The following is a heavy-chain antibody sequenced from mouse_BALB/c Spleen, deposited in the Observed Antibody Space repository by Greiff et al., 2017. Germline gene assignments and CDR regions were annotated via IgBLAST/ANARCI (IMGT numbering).Heavy chain of an antibody. CDR2: ISSGGSYT. CDR3: ASRDGYFDY. D-gene: IGHD2-3*01. CDR1: GFTFSSYA. V-gene: IGHV5-9-3*01. J-gene: IGHJ2*01. Sequence: EVQGVESGGGLVKPGGSLKLSCAASGFTFSSYAMSWVRQTPEKRLEWVATISSGGSYTYYPDSVKGRFTISRDNAKNTLYLQMSSLRSEDTAMYYCASRDGYFDYWGQGTTLTVSS.